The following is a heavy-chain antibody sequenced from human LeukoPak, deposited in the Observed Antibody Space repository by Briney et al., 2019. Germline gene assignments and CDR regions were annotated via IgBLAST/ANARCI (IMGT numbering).Heavy chain of an antibody. CDR1: GGSISGGPYY. CDR2: IYCSGSI. D-gene: IGHD5-18*01. J-gene: IGHJ4*02. V-gene: IGHV4-31*01. Sequence: PSQTLSLTCTVSGGSISGGPYYWSWIRQHPGKGLEWIGYIYCSGSIYYNPSLKSQVTMSVDTSKNQFSLRLSSVTVADTAVYYCASGYRWFDYWGQGTLVTVSS. CDR3: ASGYRWFDY.